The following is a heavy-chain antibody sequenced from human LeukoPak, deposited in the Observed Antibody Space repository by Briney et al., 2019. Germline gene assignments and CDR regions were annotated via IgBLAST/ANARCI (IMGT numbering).Heavy chain of an antibody. CDR2: ISGSGGST. D-gene: IGHD2-2*01. J-gene: IGHJ4*02. Sequence: PGGSLRLSCAASGFTFSSYAMSWVRQAPGKGLEWVSAISGSGGSTYYADSVKGRFTISRDNSKNTLYLQMNSLRAEDTAVYYCARDEVRAVVVSPATRGATDYWGQGTLVTVSS. V-gene: IGHV3-23*01. CDR3: ARDEVRAVVVSPATRGATDY. CDR1: GFTFSSYA.